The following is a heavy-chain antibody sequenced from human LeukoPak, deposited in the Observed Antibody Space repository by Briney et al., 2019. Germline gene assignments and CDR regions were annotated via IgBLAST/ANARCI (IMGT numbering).Heavy chain of an antibody. CDR3: ARGTLYSGWSYYFDS. CDR1: GGSISSSSYY. D-gene: IGHD6-19*01. J-gene: IGHJ4*02. Sequence: PSETLSLTCTVSGGSISSSSYYWGWIRQPPGNGLEWIGSIYYSGSTYYNPSLKSRVTISVDTSKNQFSLKLSSVTAADTALYYCARGTLYSGWSYYFDSWGQGTLVTVSS. CDR2: IYYSGST. V-gene: IGHV4-39*07.